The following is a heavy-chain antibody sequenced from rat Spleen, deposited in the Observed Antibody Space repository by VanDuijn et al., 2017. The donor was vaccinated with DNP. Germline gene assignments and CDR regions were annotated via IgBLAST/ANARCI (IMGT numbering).Heavy chain of an antibody. Sequence: EVQLVESGGGLVQPGGSLKLSCAASGFPFGDYAMGWVRQTPKKGLEWIATIGSTGGSTYYRNSVEGRFSISRDNAKNTLYLQMYSLRSEDTATYYCTTDIDYFHYWGQGVMVTVSS. V-gene: IGHV5-20*01. CDR1: GFPFGDYA. J-gene: IGHJ2*01. CDR2: IGSTGGST. CDR3: TTDIDYFHY.